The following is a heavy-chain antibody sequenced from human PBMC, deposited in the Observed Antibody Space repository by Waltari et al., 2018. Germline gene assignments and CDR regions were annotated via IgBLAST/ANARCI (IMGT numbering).Heavy chain of an antibody. V-gene: IGHV5-51*01. CDR3: ARLGRDDACDI. CDR2: SSPRDSNT. CDR1: GYSFTSYW. Sequence: EVQLVQSVAEVKKPGESLKISCKGSGYSFTSYWIGRVRQMPEKVLEWMVISSPRDSNTCHSPSSHGQVTSSADKSTSTVYLQWSSLKASDTAMYYCARLGRDDACDIWGQGTMVTVSS. D-gene: IGHD2-15*01. J-gene: IGHJ3*02.